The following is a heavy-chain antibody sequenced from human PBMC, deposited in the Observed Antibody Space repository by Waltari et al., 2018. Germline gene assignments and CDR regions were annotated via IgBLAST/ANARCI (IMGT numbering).Heavy chain of an antibody. CDR1: GGSISGGSHA. V-gene: IGHV4-39*01. CDR2: IYYSGTT. D-gene: IGHD2-21*01. Sequence: QLQLPESGPGLVKPSETLSLTCPVSGGSISGGSHAWGWIRQPPGKGLEWFGNIYYSGTTYYNPSLKSRVIISVDTSKNQFSLKLSSVTAADTAVYYCARRGDCGNDCYTFDYWGQGTLVTVSS. J-gene: IGHJ4*02. CDR3: ARRGDCGNDCYTFDY.